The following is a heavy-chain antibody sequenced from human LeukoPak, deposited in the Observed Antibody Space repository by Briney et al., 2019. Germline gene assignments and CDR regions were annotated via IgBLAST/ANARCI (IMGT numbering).Heavy chain of an antibody. V-gene: IGHV3-7*01. CDR1: GFPFDVQT. D-gene: IGHD1-26*01. Sequence: GGSLRLSCAASGFPFDVQTMSWVRQAPGKGLDWVASMKEDGSEIYYADSVKGRFTTSRDNPKNSLYLQMNSLRAEDTAVYYCAKGGATRGRFENWGQGTLVTVSS. CDR3: AKGGATRGRFEN. CDR2: MKEDGSEI. J-gene: IGHJ4*02.